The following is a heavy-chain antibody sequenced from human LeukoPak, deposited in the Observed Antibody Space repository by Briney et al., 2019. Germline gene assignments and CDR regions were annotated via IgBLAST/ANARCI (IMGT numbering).Heavy chain of an antibody. CDR1: GFTFSDYY. Sequence: KPGGSLRLSCVASGFTFSDYYMSWIRQAPGKGLEWVSYIPSTSSYTSYADSVKGRFTISRDNAKNSLYLQMSGLRAEDTAVYYCARAANTAAGTPTLAIDYWGQGTLVAVSS. CDR2: IPSTSSYT. CDR3: ARAANTAAGTPTLAIDY. V-gene: IGHV3-11*05. J-gene: IGHJ4*02. D-gene: IGHD6-13*01.